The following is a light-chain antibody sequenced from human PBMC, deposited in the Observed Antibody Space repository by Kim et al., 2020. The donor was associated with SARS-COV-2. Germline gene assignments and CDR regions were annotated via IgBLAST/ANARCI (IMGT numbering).Light chain of an antibody. J-gene: IGKJ4*01. CDR2: GAS. CDR1: QSVNSNY. CDR3: QQYGTSPET. V-gene: IGKV3-20*01. Sequence: SPGERATRSCRASQSVNSNYLAWYQRKPGQAPRLLIYGASSRATGIPDRFSGSGSGTDFTLSINRLEPEDFAVYDCQQYGTSPETFGGGTKVDIK.